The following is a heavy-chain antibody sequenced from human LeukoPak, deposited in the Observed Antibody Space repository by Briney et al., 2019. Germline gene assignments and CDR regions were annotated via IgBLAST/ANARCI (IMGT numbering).Heavy chain of an antibody. CDR1: GFSFSTSW. V-gene: IGHV3-7*02. D-gene: IGHD4-17*01. Sequence: GGSPRLSCAASGFSFSTSWMSWVRQAPGKGLEWVANIKGDGSEKQYVDSVMGRFTVSRDNAKNSLYLQMNILRGDDTAVYYCAKYSGAYAIENWGQGTLVTVSS. CDR3: AKYSGAYAIEN. J-gene: IGHJ4*02. CDR2: IKGDGSEK.